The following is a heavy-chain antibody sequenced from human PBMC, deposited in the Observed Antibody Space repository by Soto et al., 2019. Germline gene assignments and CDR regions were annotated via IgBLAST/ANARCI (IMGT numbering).Heavy chain of an antibody. CDR1: GYTFTSYD. J-gene: IGHJ6*03. CDR2: MNPNSGNT. Sequence: ASVKVSCKASGYTFTSYDINWVRQATGQGLEWLGWMNPNSGNTGYAQKFQGRVTMTRNTSISTAYMELSSLRSEDTAVYYCAREARTGYYPTYYYYYYMDGWGKGTTVTVAS. CDR3: AREARTGYYPTYYYYYYMDG. D-gene: IGHD3-9*01. V-gene: IGHV1-8*01.